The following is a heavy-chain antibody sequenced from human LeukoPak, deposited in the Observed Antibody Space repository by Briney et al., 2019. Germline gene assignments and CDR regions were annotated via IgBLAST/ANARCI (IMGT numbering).Heavy chain of an antibody. CDR3: AKDTRAGSSGYYFDY. V-gene: IGHV3-30*02. D-gene: IGHD3-22*01. J-gene: IGHJ4*02. CDR2: IRYDGSNK. CDR1: GFTFSSYG. Sequence: GGSLRLSCAASGFTFSSYGMHWVRQAPGKGLEWVAFIRYDGSNKYYADSVKGRFTISRDNSKNTLYLQMNSLRAEDTAVYYCAKDTRAGSSGYYFDYWGQGTLVTVSS.